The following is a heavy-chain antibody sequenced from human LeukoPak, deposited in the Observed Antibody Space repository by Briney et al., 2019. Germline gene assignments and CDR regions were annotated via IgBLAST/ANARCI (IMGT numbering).Heavy chain of an antibody. V-gene: IGHV3-30*18. CDR2: ISYDGSNK. CDR3: AKKYCSGGSCYEFDY. Sequence: QSGGSLRLSCAASGFTFSSYGMHWVRQAPGKGLEWVAVISYDGSNKYYADSVKGRFTISRDNSKNTLYLQMNSLRAEDTAVYYCAKKYCSGGSCYEFDYWGQGTLVTVSS. J-gene: IGHJ4*02. CDR1: GFTFSSYG. D-gene: IGHD2-15*01.